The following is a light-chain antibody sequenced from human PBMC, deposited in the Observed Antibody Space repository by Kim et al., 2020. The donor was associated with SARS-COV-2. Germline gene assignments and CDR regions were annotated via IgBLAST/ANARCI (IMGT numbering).Light chain of an antibody. CDR3: SSYIRGSTNYV. CDR1: SSDVGGYKY. J-gene: IGLJ1*01. Sequence: HSITHSCTGNSSDVGGYKYVSWYHQHPRKAPQLVIYEVGNRPSGVSIRFSGSKSGNTAALTISGLQAEDEADYYCSSYIRGSTNYVFGTGTKVTVL. V-gene: IGLV2-14*01. CDR2: EVG.